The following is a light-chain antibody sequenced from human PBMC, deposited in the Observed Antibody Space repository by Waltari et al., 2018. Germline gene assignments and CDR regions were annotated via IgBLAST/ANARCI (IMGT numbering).Light chain of an antibody. CDR1: QSIANY. J-gene: IGKJ3*01. Sequence: DIQMTQSPSSLSASIGDRVTITCRASQSIANYLNWYQQKPRKAPKLLIYAASSLQSGVPSRFSGSGSATDFTLTISSLQPEDFATYYCQQSYNTPLTFGPGTKVDI. CDR3: QQSYNTPLT. CDR2: AAS. V-gene: IGKV1-39*01.